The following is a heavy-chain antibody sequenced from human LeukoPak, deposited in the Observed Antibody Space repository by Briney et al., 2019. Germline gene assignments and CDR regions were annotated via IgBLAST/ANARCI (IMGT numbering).Heavy chain of an antibody. D-gene: IGHD3-10*01. V-gene: IGHV4-39*02. J-gene: IGHJ4*02. CDR2: IYYSGST. CDR1: GGSISSSSYY. Sequence: SETLSLTCTVSGGSISSSSYYWGWIRQPPGKGLEWIGSIYYSGSTYYNPSLESRVTISVDTSKNQFSLKLSSVTAADTAVYYCARESYGSGSYWAYWGQGTLVTVSS. CDR3: ARESYGSGSYWAY.